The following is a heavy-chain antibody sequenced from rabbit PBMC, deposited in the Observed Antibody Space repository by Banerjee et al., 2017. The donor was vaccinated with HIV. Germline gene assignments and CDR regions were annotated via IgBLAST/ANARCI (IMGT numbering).Heavy chain of an antibody. CDR1: GFSFSNKYV. Sequence: QEQLVESGGGLVQPGGSLTLTCKASGFSFSNKYVMCWVRQAPGKGLEWIACINTSSGNTVYASWAKGPFTISKTSSTTVTLQMTSLTAADTATYFCARDWAYSYGYGAYGYATDLWGQGTLVTVS. J-gene: IGHJ3*01. D-gene: IGHD6-1*01. CDR2: INTSSGNT. CDR3: ARDWAYSYGYGAYGYATDL. V-gene: IGHV1S45*01.